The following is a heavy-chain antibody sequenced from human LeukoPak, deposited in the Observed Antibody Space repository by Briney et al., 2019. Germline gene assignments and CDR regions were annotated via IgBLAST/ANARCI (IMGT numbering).Heavy chain of an antibody. CDR3: ARAFRVRGRPSDFDY. D-gene: IGHD3-16*01. CDR2: MNPNSGNT. V-gene: IGHV1-8*01. Sequence: ASVKVSCTASGYTFTSYDINWVRQATGQGLEWMGWMNPNSGNTGYAQKFQGRVTMTRNTSISTAYMELSSLRSEDTAVYYCARAFRVRGRPSDFDYWGQGTLVTVSS. CDR1: GYTFTSYD. J-gene: IGHJ4*02.